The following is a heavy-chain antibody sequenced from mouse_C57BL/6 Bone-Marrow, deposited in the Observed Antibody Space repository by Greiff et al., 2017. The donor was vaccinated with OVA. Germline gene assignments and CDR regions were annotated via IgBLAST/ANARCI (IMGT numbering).Heavy chain of an antibody. CDR3: ARISASY. Sequence: EVKLVEPGAELVKPGASVKLSCTASGFNITDYYMHWVKQRTEQGLEWIGRIDPEDGETKYAPQFKGKATITAGTASNTAYLQLSSLTSEDTAVYYCARISASYWGQGTLVTVSA. J-gene: IGHJ3*01. CDR1: GFNITDYY. CDR2: IDPEDGET. V-gene: IGHV14-2*01. D-gene: IGHD6-1*01.